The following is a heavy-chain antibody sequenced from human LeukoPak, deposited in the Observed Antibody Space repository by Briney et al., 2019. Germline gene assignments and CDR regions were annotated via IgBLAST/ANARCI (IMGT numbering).Heavy chain of an antibody. D-gene: IGHD3-22*01. V-gene: IGHV4-61*02. CDR3: AREGPTTNYYDSSGYYPNWFDP. CDR2: IYTSGST. Sequence: SQTLSLTCTVSGGSISSGSYYWSWIRQPAGKGLEWIGRIYTSGSTNYNPSLKSRVTISVDTSKNQFSLKLSSVTAADTAVYYCAREGPTTNYYDSSGYYPNWFDPWGQGILVTVSS. J-gene: IGHJ5*02. CDR1: GGSISSGSYY.